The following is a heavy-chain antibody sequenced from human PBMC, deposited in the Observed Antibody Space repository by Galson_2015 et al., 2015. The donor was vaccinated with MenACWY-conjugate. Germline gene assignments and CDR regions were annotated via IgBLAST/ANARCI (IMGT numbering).Heavy chain of an antibody. CDR1: GYDFSDFW. J-gene: IGHJ4*02. CDR2: IYPGAFDT. V-gene: IGHV5-51*01. Sequence: QSGAEVKKPGESLKMSCQGSGYDFSDFWIGWVRQMPGKGLEWMGIIYPGAFDTRYSPSFQGQVTVSADKATRAAYLQWNNLKASDTAMYYCARGGRGPAASFHYWGQGTLVTVSS. CDR3: ARGGRGPAASFHY. D-gene: IGHD2-2*01.